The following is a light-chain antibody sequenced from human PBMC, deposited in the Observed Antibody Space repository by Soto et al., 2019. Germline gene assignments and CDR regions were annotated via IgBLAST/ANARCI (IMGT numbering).Light chain of an antibody. CDR3: SSFTSSRTVV. CDR2: EVV. J-gene: IGLJ2*01. CDR1: KNDIGVYDF. V-gene: IGLV2-8*01. Sequence: QSVLTQPPSASGSPGQSVTISCTGTKNDIGVYDFVSWYQHHPGKAPRLIIYEVVQRPSGVPDRFSGSKSGNTASLTISGLQTEDEAEYYCSSFTSSRTVVFGGGTKLTVL.